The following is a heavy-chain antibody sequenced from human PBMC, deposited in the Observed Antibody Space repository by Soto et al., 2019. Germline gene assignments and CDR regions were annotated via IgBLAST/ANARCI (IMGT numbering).Heavy chain of an antibody. CDR3: ARSRDFWSGSLEHVTLDY. CDR2: IYYSGST. V-gene: IGHV4-31*03. CDR1: GCSISSGGYY. D-gene: IGHD3-3*01. Sequence: PSETLSLTCTVSGCSISSGGYYWSWIRQHPGKGLEWIGYIYYSGSTYYNPSLKSRVTISVDTSKNQFSLKLSSVTAADTAVYYCARSRDFWSGSLEHVTLDYWGQGTLVTVSS. J-gene: IGHJ4*02.